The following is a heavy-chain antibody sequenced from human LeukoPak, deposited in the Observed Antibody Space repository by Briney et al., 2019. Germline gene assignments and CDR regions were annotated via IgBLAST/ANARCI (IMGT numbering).Heavy chain of an antibody. Sequence: SETLSLTCTVSGGSISSYYGSWIRQPPGKGLEWIGYIYTSCTTNYNPSLKTRHTISVDTSKNQFSLKLSSVTAADTAVYYCARYSSSWRSYYYYYMDVWGKGTTVTVSS. V-gene: IGHV4-4*08. CDR2: IYTSCTT. D-gene: IGHD6-13*01. CDR3: ARYSSSWRSYYYYYMDV. CDR1: GGSISSYY. J-gene: IGHJ6*03.